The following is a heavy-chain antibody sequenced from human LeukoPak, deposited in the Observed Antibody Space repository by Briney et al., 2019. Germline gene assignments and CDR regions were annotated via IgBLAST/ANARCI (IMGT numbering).Heavy chain of an antibody. J-gene: IGHJ5*02. D-gene: IGHD6-19*01. CDR3: ARQVSSGWLVRGWFDP. CDR1: GGSISSSSYY. Sequence: PSETLSLTCTVSGGSISSSSYYWGWIRQPPGKGLEWIGSIYYSGSTYYNPSLKSRVTISVDTSKYQFSLKLSSVTAADTAVYYCARQVSSGWLVRGWFDPWGQGTLVTVSS. CDR2: IYYSGST. V-gene: IGHV4-39*01.